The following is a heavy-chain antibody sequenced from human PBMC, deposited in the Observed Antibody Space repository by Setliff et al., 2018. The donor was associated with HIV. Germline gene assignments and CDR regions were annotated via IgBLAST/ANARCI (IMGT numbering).Heavy chain of an antibody. J-gene: IGHJ4*02. Sequence: ASVKVSCKASGYTFTNYYMHWVRQAPGQGLEWMGWINPSGGSTSYAQKFQGRVTMTKDTSTSTVYMELSSLRSEDTAVYYCARSPKESSIAVAGLYFDYWGQGTLVTVSS. CDR3: ARSPKESSIAVAGLYFDY. D-gene: IGHD6-19*01. CDR2: INPSGGST. V-gene: IGHV1-46*03. CDR1: GYTFTNYY.